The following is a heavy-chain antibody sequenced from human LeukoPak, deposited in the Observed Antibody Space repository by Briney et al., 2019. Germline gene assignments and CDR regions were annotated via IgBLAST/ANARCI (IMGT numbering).Heavy chain of an antibody. CDR2: IIPIFGTA. J-gene: IGHJ4*02. Sequence: SVTVSCTASGGTFSTYAISWVRQAPGQGLEWMGGIIPIFGTANYAQKFQGRVTITADESTSTAYMELSSLRSEDTAVYYCASKRGYSYGFDYWGQGTLVTVSS. CDR1: GGTFSTYA. CDR3: ASKRGYSYGFDY. D-gene: IGHD5-18*01. V-gene: IGHV1-69*13.